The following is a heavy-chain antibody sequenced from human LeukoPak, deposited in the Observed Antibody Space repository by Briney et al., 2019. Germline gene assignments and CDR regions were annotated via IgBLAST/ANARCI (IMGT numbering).Heavy chain of an antibody. V-gene: IGHV1-46*01. CDR2: INPSGGST. D-gene: IGHD3-22*01. J-gene: IGHJ4*02. CDR3: ARAYYYDSSGYYPIDY. CDR1: GYTFTSYY. Sequence: ASVKVSCKASGYTFTSYYMHWVRQAPGQGLEWMGIINPSGGSTSYAQKFRGRVTMARDTSTSTVYMGLSSLRSEDTAVYYCARAYYYDSSGYYPIDYWGQGTLVTVSS.